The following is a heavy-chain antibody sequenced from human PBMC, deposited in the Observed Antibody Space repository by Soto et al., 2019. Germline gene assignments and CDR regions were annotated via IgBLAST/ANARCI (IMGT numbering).Heavy chain of an antibody. D-gene: IGHD3-3*01. Sequence: SLRLSCAASGFAFSSCDMTWVRQAPGKGLEWGSGRSLNGAGLVYAGSVKGRFTISRDNAQKSLYLQMNSLRPEDTAVYYCAKDRGGTVFNGEGGLDVWGQGTTVTVSS. CDR3: AKDRGGTVFNGEGGLDV. V-gene: IGHV3-9*01. J-gene: IGHJ6*02. CDR2: RSLNGAGL. CDR1: GFAFSSCD.